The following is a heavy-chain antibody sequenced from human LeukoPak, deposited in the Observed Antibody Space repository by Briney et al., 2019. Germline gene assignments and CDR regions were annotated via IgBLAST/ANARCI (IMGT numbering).Heavy chain of an antibody. Sequence: GGSLRLSCAASGFTFSDYYMSWIRQAPGKGLEWVSYISSSGNAIYYADSVKGRFTISRDNAKNSLYLQMNSLRAEDTAIYYCARSSFSSGWYEPYYFDSWGQGTLVTVSS. J-gene: IGHJ4*02. CDR1: GFTFSDYY. D-gene: IGHD6-19*01. CDR3: ARSSFSSGWYEPYYFDS. CDR2: ISSSGNAI. V-gene: IGHV3-11*04.